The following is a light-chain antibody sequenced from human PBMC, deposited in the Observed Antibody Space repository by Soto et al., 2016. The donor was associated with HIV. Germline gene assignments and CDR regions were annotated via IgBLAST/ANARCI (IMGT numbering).Light chain of an antibody. J-gene: IGKJ2*01. Sequence: DIQLTQSPSFLSASVGDRVTITCRASQDINFHLAWYQQKAGKAPKFLIYAASTLQSGVPSRFSGSTSASGTDFTLTISSLQPEDFATYFCQQADSFPYTFGQGTKLEIK. CDR1: QDINFH. CDR2: AAS. V-gene: IGKV1-9*01. CDR3: QQADSFPYT.